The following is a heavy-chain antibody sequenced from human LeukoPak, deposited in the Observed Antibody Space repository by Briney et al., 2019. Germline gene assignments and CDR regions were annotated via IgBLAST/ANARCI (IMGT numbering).Heavy chain of an antibody. CDR3: GRGHFGLDV. J-gene: IGHJ6*04. CDR2: ITNSGRDS. V-gene: IGHV3-11*06. CDR1: GFTFSDHY. Sequence: GGSLRLSCAASGFTFSDHYMTWVRQAPGKGLEWVSYITNSGRDSDYADSVRGRFTTSRDNAKNSLYLQMNSLRPEDTAIYYCGRGHFGLDVWGKGTTVTVSS.